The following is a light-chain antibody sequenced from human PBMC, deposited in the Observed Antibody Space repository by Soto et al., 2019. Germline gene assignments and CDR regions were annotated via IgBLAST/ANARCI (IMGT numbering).Light chain of an antibody. V-gene: IGKV3-11*01. CDR3: QQRSDWPPIT. J-gene: IGKJ5*01. Sequence: EIVLTQSPATLSLSPGERATLSCRASQSVSSHLAWFQERPGQAPRLLXXDASNRXTGIPARFSSSGSGTDFTLTISSLEPEDFAVYYCQQRSDWPPITFGQGTRLEIK. CDR2: DAS. CDR1: QSVSSH.